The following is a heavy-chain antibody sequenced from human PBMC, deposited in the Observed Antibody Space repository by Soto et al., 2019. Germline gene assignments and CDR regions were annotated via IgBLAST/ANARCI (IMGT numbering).Heavy chain of an antibody. CDR1: GYSFIRYW. J-gene: IGHJ4*02. CDR2: IYPGDSDT. CDR3: ERLRLGEQPFDH. V-gene: IGHV5-51*01. Sequence: GESLKISCKTSGYSFIRYWIGWVRQMPGKGLEWMGIIYPGDSDTRYSPSFQGQITISVDKSISTAYLQWSSLKASDTAIYYCERLRLGEQPFDHWGQGTLVTVSS. D-gene: IGHD3-16*01.